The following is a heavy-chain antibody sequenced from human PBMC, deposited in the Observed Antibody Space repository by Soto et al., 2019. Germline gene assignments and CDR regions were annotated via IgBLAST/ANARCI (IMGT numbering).Heavy chain of an antibody. D-gene: IGHD1-26*01. J-gene: IGHJ4*01. CDR3: AREEQYSVRIFDD. CDR1: GDSVSSNSAG. CDR2: TYYRSKWYY. Sequence: PSQTLSLTCAITGDSVSSNSAGWSWVRQSPSRGLEWLGRTYYRSKWYYEYAVSVRGRITINPDTSKNQYSLQLNSVTPHDTAVYFCAREEQYSVRIFDDWGQGTLVTV. V-gene: IGHV6-1*01.